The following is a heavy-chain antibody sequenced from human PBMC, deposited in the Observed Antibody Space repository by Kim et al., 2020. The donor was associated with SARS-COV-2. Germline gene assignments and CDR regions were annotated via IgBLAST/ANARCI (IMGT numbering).Heavy chain of an antibody. CDR1: GLTVRSNY. D-gene: IGHD6-19*01. CDR3: ARVYNSGWYDH. J-gene: IGHJ5*02. CDR2: IYIDGST. Sequence: GGSLRLSCEASGLTVRSNYMSWVRQAPGKGLEWVSVIYIDGSTYYADSVKGRFTVSRDNSKNRLYLQMNSLRVEDTAVYYCARVYNSGWYDHWGQGTLVTVSS. V-gene: IGHV3-53*01.